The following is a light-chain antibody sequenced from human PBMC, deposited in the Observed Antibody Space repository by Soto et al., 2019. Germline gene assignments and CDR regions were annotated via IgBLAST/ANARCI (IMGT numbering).Light chain of an antibody. CDR3: CSYAVSNSVI. J-gene: IGLJ2*01. Sequence: QSVLTQPASVSGSPGQSIAISCTGTSSDVGSYNLVSWYQQHPGKAPKLILYEDTKRPSGISNRFSGSKSGNTASLTISGLQAEDEADYYCCSYAVSNSVIFGGGTKVTVL. CDR2: EDT. CDR1: SSDVGSYNL. V-gene: IGLV2-23*01.